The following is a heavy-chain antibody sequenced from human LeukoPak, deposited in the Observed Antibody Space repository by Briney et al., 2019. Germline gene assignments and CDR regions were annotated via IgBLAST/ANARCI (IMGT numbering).Heavy chain of an antibody. CDR3: ERDYGA. Sequence: GGSLRLSCEASGFPYRRYWMHWVRQAPGKGLMWVSRINSDGSATTYADFVKGRFTISRDNAKNTVYLQMNSLRVDDTAIYYCERDYGAWGQGTLVTVSP. CDR1: GFPYRRYW. V-gene: IGHV3-74*03. D-gene: IGHD4/OR15-4a*01. J-gene: IGHJ5*02. CDR2: INSDGSAT.